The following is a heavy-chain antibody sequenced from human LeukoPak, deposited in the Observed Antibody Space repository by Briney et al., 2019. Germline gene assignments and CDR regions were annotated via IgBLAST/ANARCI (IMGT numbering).Heavy chain of an antibody. CDR2: ISYDGTNK. J-gene: IGHJ4*02. D-gene: IGHD6-13*01. V-gene: IGHV3-30*18. CDR3: AKGRYSSTWCSDH. CDR1: GFTFSNYR. Sequence: GGSLRLSCVASGFTFSNYRMHWVRQAPGKGLEWVAVISYDGTNKYYADSVKGRFTISRDYPKNTLFLQMSSLRAEDTAVYYCAKGRYSSTWCSDHWGQGTLVTVSS.